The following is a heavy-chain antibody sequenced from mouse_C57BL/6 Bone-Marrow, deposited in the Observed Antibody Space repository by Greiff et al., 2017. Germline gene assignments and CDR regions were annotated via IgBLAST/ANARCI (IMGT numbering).Heavy chain of an antibody. V-gene: IGHV1-72*01. CDR3: ARKRRYFDY. J-gene: IGHJ2*01. Sequence: QVQLQQPGAELVKPGASVKLSCKASGYTFTSYWMHWVKQRPGRGLEWIGRIDPNSGGTKYNEKFKSKATLPVDKPYSTAYMQLRSLTSEDAAFYYCARKRRYFDYWGQGTTLTVSS. CDR1: GYTFTSYW. CDR2: IDPNSGGT.